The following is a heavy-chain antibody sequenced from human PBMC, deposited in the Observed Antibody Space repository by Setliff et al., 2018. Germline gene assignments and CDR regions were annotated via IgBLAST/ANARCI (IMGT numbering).Heavy chain of an antibody. D-gene: IGHD2-2*01. V-gene: IGHV4-34*01. CDR3: ARTHCTTTSCFYFHY. CDR1: GDSFSDYY. J-gene: IGHJ4*02. Sequence: SSETLSLTCAVYGDSFSDYYWSWIRQPPGQGLEWIEEINHSGHTNYSPSLRSRVTMSVDTSKNQFSLKLTSVTAADTAVYYCARTHCTTTSCFYFHYWGQGTVVTVSS. CDR2: INHSGHT.